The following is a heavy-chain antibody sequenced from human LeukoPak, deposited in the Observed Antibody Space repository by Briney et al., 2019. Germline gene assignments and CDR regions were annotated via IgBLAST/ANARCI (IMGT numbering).Heavy chain of an antibody. CDR2: ISGSGGST. V-gene: IGHV3-23*01. J-gene: IGHJ6*02. CDR1: GFTVSSNY. Sequence: GGSLRLSCAASGFTVSSNYMSWVRQAPGKGLEWVSAISGSGGSTYYADSVKGRFTISRDNSKNTLYLQMNSLRAEDTAVYYCAKDSADSYGTYYYGMDVWGQGTTVTVSS. CDR3: AKDSADSYGTYYYGMDV. D-gene: IGHD5-18*01.